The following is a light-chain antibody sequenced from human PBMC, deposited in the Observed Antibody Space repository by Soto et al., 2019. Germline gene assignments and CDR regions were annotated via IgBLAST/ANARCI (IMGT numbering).Light chain of an antibody. V-gene: IGLV2-14*01. CDR3: SSYTTTNTWV. CDR1: SSDVGSYNY. CDR2: DVR. J-gene: IGLJ3*02. Sequence: QSALAQPASVSGSPGQSITISCTGTSSDVGSYNYVSWYQHHPGKAPQLILYDVRDRPSGISNRFSGSKSGNTASLTISGLQAEDEAHYYCSSYTTTNTWVFGGGTNLTVL.